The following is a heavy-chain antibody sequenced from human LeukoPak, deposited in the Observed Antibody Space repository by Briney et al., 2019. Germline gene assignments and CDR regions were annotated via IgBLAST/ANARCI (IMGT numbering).Heavy chain of an antibody. D-gene: IGHD1-26*01. V-gene: IGHV5-51*01. CDR3: ARLHWGNSGRYLDY. CDR2: IYPGDSDT. J-gene: IGHJ4*02. CDR1: GYSFATYW. Sequence: GESLKISCKGSGYSFATYWVGWVRQMPGKGLEWMGIIYPGDSDTRYSPSFQGQVTISGDKSISTAYLQWSTLKASDTAMYYCARLHWGNSGRYLDYWGQGTLVTVSS.